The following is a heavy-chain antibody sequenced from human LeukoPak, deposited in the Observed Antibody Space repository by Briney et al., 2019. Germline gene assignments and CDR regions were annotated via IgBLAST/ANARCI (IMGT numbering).Heavy chain of an antibody. CDR3: ARWRGSTSGRSDY. CDR2: IKQDGSAK. J-gene: IGHJ4*02. D-gene: IGHD2-2*01. Sequence: GGSLRLSCTASGFTFSDYWMTWVRQAPGKGLEWVANIKQDGSAKYYVDSVKGRFTISRDNAKNSLYLQMDSLRVEDTATYYCARWRGSTSGRSDYWGQGTLVTVSS. CDR1: GFTFSDYW. V-gene: IGHV3-7*01.